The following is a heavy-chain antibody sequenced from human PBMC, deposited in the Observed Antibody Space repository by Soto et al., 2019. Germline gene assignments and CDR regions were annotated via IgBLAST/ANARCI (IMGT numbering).Heavy chain of an antibody. V-gene: IGHV4-38-2*01. J-gene: IGHJ4*02. CDR1: DDSISSGYY. CDR3: TRRGSSGTPVDY. Sequence: PSETLSLTCGVSDDSISSGYYWGWIRQPPGKGLEWIGNIYHSGSTHYNPALKSRVTISVDTSKNQFSLKLNSVTAADTAVYYCTRRGSSGTPVDYWGQGTLVTVSS. D-gene: IGHD1-26*01. CDR2: IYHSGST.